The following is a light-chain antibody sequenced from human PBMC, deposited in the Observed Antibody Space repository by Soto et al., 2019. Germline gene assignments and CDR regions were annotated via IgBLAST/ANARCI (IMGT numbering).Light chain of an antibody. CDR3: QQYGSRTYT. V-gene: IGKV3-20*01. Sequence: EIVLTQSPGTLSLSPGERATLSCRASQSVSSTYLAWYQQKPGQAPRLLIYGASSRATGIPDRFISSGSGTDFTLTISRLEPEDFAVYYCQQYGSRTYTFGQGTKLEIK. J-gene: IGKJ2*01. CDR2: GAS. CDR1: QSVSSTY.